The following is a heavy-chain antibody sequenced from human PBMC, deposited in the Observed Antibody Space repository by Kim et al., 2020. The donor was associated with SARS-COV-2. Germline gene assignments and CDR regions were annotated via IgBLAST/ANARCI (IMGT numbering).Heavy chain of an antibody. V-gene: IGHV3-33*01. Sequence: GGSLRLSCAASGFTFSSYGMHWVRQAPGKGLEWVAVIWYDGSNKYYADSVKGRFTISRDNSKNTLYLQMNSLRAEDTAVYYCARDQIGGSYGFDYWGQGTLVTVSS. D-gene: IGHD1-26*01. J-gene: IGHJ4*02. CDR3: ARDQIGGSYGFDY. CDR1: GFTFSSYG. CDR2: IWYDGSNK.